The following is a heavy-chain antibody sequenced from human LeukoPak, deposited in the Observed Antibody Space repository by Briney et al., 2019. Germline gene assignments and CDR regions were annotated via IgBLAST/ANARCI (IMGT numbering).Heavy chain of an antibody. D-gene: IGHD2-2*01. CDR2: IYHSGST. Sequence: PLETLSLTCAVSGGSISSGGYSWSWIRQPPGKGLEWIGYIYHSGSTYYNPSLKSRVTISVDRSKNQFSLKLSSVTAADTAVYYCARVSHQLLYDYWGQGTLVTVSS. J-gene: IGHJ4*02. CDR3: ARVSHQLLYDY. CDR1: GGSISSGGYS. V-gene: IGHV4-30-2*01.